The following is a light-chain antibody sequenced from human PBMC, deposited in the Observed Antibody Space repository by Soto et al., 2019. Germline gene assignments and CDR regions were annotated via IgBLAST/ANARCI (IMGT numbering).Light chain of an antibody. CDR2: GAS. V-gene: IGKV3-15*01. J-gene: IGKJ4*01. CDR1: QSVSGN. CDR3: QQYNKWPLT. Sequence: EIVMTQSPVTLSVSPGERATLSCRASQSVSGNLAWYQQKPGQAPRLLIYGASTRATGIPARFSGSGSGTESTLTISSLQSEDFAVYYCQQYNKWPLTFGGGTTIEIK.